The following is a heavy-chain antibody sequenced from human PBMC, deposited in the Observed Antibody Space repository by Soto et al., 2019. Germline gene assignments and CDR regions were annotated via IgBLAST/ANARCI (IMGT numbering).Heavy chain of an antibody. D-gene: IGHD2-15*01. V-gene: IGHV1-69*02. J-gene: IGHJ4*02. CDR1: GGTFSSYT. CDR3: ASSPPYCSGGSCYFSC. Sequence: ASVKVSCKASGGTFSSYTISWVRQAPGQGLEWMGRIIPILGIANYAQKFQGRVTITADKSTSTAYMELSSLRSEDTAVYYCASSPPYCSGGSCYFSCWGQGTLVTVSS. CDR2: IIPILGIA.